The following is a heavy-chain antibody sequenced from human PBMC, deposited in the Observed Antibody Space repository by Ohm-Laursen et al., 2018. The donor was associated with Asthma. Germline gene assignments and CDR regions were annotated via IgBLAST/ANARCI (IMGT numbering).Heavy chain of an antibody. D-gene: IGHD3-9*01. J-gene: IGHJ4*02. V-gene: IGHV4-59*02. CDR2: MSYRGGI. CDR3: ARLDWVQSMFDS. Sequence: SDTLSLTCAVSGASVGDSTWSWSWVRQPPGKELQFIADMSYRGGINYNPSLQSRVTLSIDTSKNQVSLRLISVTAADSALYFCARLDWVQSMFDSWGQGNLVTVSS. CDR1: GASVGDSTWS.